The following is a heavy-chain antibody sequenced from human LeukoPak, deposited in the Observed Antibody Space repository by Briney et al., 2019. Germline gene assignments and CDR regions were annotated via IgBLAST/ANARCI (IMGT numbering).Heavy chain of an antibody. V-gene: IGHV3-48*03. CDR2: ISSSGSTI. D-gene: IGHD2-15*01. Sequence: GGSLRLSCAAFGFTFSSYEMNWVRQAPGKGLEWVSYISSSGSTIYYADSVKGRFTISRDNAKNSLYLQMNSLRAEDTAVYYCARAPGYCSGGSCFPAGNFDYWGQGTLVTVSS. CDR3: ARAPGYCSGGSCFPAGNFDY. CDR1: GFTFSSYE. J-gene: IGHJ4*02.